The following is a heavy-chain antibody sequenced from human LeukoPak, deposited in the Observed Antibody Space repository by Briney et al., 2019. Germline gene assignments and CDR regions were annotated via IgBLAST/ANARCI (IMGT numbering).Heavy chain of an antibody. CDR1: GGSISSYY. CDR2: IYYSGGT. V-gene: IGHV4-59*01. J-gene: IGHJ4*02. CDR3: ASMLGPGSGTYLFDF. D-gene: IGHD1-26*01. Sequence: PSETLSLTCTVSGGSISSYYWSWIRQPPGKGLEWIGYIYYSGGTNYNPSLKSRVTISLDTSKNQFSLKLSSVTAADTAVYHCASMLGPGSGTYLFDFWGQGTLVTVSS.